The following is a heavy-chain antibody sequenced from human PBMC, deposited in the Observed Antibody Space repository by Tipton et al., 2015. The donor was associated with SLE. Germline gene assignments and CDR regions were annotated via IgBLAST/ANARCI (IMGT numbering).Heavy chain of an antibody. D-gene: IGHD3-3*02. CDR2: IYSGGST. CDR3: ARDLLAEYYFDY. Sequence: SLRLSCAASGFTVSSNYMSWVRQAPGKGLEWVSVIYSGGSTYYADSVKGRFTISRDNSKNTLYLQMNSLRAEDTAVYYCARDLLAEYYFDYWGQGTLVTVSS. J-gene: IGHJ4*02. V-gene: IGHV3-66*02. CDR1: GFTVSSNY.